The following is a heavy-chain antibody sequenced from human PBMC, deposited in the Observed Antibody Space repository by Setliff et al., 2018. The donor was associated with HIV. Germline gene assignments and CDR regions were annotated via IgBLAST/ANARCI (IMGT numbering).Heavy chain of an antibody. CDR1: GGSINTYY. CDR2: IYYSGST. J-gene: IGHJ4*02. V-gene: IGHV4-59*08. Sequence: SETLSLTCTVSGGSINTYYWSWIRQPPGKGLEWIGYIYYSGSTNYNPSLKSRVTISVDTSKNQFSLKLKSATAADTAVYYCARPALGIGGGSRFDNWGQGTRVTVSS. CDR3: ARPALGIGGGSRFDN. D-gene: IGHD3-10*01.